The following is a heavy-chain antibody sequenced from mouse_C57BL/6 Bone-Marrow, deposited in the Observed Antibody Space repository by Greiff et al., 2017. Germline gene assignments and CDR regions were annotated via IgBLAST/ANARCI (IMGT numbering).Heavy chain of an antibody. CDR3: ARNYGSSYQFAY. Sequence: QVQLQQPGAELVKPGASVKLSCKASGYTFTSYWMHWVKQRPGQGLEWIGMIHPNSGSTNYNEKFKSKATLTVDKSSSTAYMQLSSLTSEDSAVYYCARNYGSSYQFAYWGQGTLVTVSA. V-gene: IGHV1-64*01. D-gene: IGHD1-1*01. CDR1: GYTFTSYW. J-gene: IGHJ3*01. CDR2: IHPNSGST.